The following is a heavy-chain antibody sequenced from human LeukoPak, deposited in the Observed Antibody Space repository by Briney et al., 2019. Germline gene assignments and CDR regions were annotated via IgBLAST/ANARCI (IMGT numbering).Heavy chain of an antibody. Sequence: ASVKVSCKASGYTFTTYALHWVRQAPGQGLEWMGWINTGNGNTKYSQKFQGRVTITRDTSASTAYMELSSLRSEDTAVYYCARDLKGDYSDYWGQGTLVTVSS. V-gene: IGHV1-3*04. CDR1: GYTFTTYA. J-gene: IGHJ4*02. CDR3: ARDLKGDYSDY. CDR2: INTGNGNT.